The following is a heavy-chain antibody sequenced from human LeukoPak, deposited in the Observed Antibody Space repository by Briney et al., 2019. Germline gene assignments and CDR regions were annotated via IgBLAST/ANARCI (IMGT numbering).Heavy chain of an antibody. V-gene: IGHV3-7*01. CDR2: IKQDGSEK. J-gene: IGHJ6*03. CDR3: AREVSSGALRYYMDV. D-gene: IGHD6-19*01. CDR1: GFTFSSYW. Sequence: PGGSLRLSCAASGFTFSSYWMSWVRQAPGKGLEWVANIKQDGSEKFYVDSVKGRFTISRDNAKNSLYLEMNSLRAEDTAVYYCAREVSSGALRYYMDVWGKGTTVTVSS.